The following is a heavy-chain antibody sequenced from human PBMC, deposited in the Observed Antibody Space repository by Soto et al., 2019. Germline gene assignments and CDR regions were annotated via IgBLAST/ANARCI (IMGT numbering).Heavy chain of an antibody. J-gene: IGHJ4*02. CDR1: GFTFSSYA. CDR3: ATFEVPGAYDSSGYYYAPFDY. D-gene: IGHD3-22*01. CDR2: ISGSGGST. V-gene: IGHV3-23*01. Sequence: PXGSLRLSCAAAGFTFSSYAMSWVRQAPGKGLDWVSAISGSGGSTYYADSVKGRFTISRDNSKNTLYLQMNSLRAEDTAVYYCATFEVPGAYDSSGYYYAPFDYWGQGTLVTVSS.